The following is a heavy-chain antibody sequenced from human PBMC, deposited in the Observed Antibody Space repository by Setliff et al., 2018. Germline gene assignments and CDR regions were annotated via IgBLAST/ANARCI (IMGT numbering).Heavy chain of an antibody. D-gene: IGHD3-10*01. J-gene: IGHJ5*02. CDR1: GYSISSGYY. V-gene: IGHV4-38-2*02. CDR3: ARAGSIWFGELFPENWFDP. CDR2: IYHSGST. Sequence: SETLSLTCTVSGYSISSGYYWGWIRQPPGKGLEWIGSIYHSGSTYYNPSLKSRVTISVDTSKNQFSLKLSSVTAADTAVYYCARAGSIWFGELFPENWFDPWGQGTLVTVS.